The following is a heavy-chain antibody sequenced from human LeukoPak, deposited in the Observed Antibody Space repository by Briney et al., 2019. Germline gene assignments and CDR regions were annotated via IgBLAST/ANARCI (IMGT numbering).Heavy chain of an antibody. V-gene: IGHV3-43*01. Sequence: GGSLRLSCAASGFTFDDYTMHWVRQAPGKGLEWVSLISWDGGSTYYADSVKGRFTISRDNSKNSLYLQMNSLRTEDTALYYCAKDGLSSYWYFDLWGRGTLVTVSS. D-gene: IGHD3-22*01. CDR2: ISWDGGST. CDR3: AKDGLSSYWYFDL. J-gene: IGHJ2*01. CDR1: GFTFDDYT.